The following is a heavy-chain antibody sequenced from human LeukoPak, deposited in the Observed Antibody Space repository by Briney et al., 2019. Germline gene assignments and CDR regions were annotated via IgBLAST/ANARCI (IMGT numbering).Heavy chain of an antibody. CDR3: AKDHYYDSSGYYPFFDY. CDR2: ISYDGSNK. D-gene: IGHD3-22*01. Sequence: PGRSLRLSCAASGFTFSSYGMHWVRQAPGKGLEWVAVISYDGSNKYYADSVKGRFTISRDNSKNTLYLQMNSLRAEDTAVYCCAKDHYYDSSGYYPFFDYWGQGTLVTVSS. V-gene: IGHV3-30*18. CDR1: GFTFSSYG. J-gene: IGHJ4*02.